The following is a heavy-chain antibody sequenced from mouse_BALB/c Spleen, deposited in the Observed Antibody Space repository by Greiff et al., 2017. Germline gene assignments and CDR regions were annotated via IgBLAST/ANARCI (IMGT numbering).Heavy chain of an antibody. Sequence: EVQVVESGGGLVQPGGSRKLSCAASGFTFSSFGMHWVRQAPEKGLEWVAYISSGSSTIYYADTVKGRFTISRDNPKNTLFLQMTSLRSEDTAMYYCARWGYGSSYAMDYGGQGTSVTVSS. CDR3: ARWGYGSSYAMDY. J-gene: IGHJ4*01. CDR2: ISSGSSTI. V-gene: IGHV5-17*02. CDR1: GFTFSSFG. D-gene: IGHD1-1*01.